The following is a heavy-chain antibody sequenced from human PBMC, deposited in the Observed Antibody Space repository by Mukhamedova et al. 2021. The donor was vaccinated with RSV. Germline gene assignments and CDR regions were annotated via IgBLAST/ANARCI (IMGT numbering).Heavy chain of an antibody. CDR3: AKDGQQLAYAGYFDY. Sequence: GKGLEWVSAISGSGGSTYYADSVKGRFTISRDNSKNTLYLQMNSLRAEDTAVYYCAKDGQQLAYAGYFDYWGQGTLVTVSS. J-gene: IGHJ4*02. V-gene: IGHV3-23*01. D-gene: IGHD6-13*01. CDR2: ISGSGGST.